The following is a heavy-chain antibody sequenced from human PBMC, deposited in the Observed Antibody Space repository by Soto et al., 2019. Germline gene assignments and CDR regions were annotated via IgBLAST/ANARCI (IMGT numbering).Heavy chain of an antibody. J-gene: IGHJ3*02. Sequence: GESLKISCETSGYSFTNYWIGWVRQMPGKGLEWMGIISPGDSGTTYSPSFQGQVTISADKSISTAYLQWSSLKASDTAMYYCARRNDQQAFDIWGQGTMVTVSS. CDR1: GYSFTNYW. CDR3: ARRNDQQAFDI. V-gene: IGHV5-51*01. CDR2: ISPGDSGT. D-gene: IGHD1-1*01.